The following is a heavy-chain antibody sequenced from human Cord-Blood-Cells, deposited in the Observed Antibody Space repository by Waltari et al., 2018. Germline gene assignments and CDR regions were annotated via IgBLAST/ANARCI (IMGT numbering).Heavy chain of an antibody. CDR2: IYYSGST. CDR1: GGSTSSGGSY. V-gene: IGHV4-31*03. J-gene: IGHJ4*02. CDR3: ARADTIFGVVNFDY. Sequence: QVQLQESGPGLVKPSQTLSLTCTVSGGSTSSGGSYWSWIRQHPGKGLEWIGYIYYSGSTYYNPSRKSRVTISVDTSKNQFSLKLSSVTAADTAVYYCARADTIFGVVNFDYWGQGTLVTVSS. D-gene: IGHD3-3*01.